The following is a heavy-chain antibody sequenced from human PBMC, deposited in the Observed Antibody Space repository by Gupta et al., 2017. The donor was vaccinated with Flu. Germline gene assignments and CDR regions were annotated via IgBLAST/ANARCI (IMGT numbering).Heavy chain of an antibody. V-gene: IGHV4-34*01. CDR3: ARVAAPIQLKTFFDY. J-gene: IGHJ4*02. CDR2: INHSGST. D-gene: IGHD5-18*01. CDR1: GGSFSGYY. Sequence: QVQLQQWGAGLLKPSETLSLTCAVYGGSFSGYYWSWIRQPPGKGLEWIGEINHSGSTNYNPSLKSRVTISVDTSKNQFSLKLSSVTAADTAVYYCARVAAPIQLKTFFDYWGQGTLVTVSS.